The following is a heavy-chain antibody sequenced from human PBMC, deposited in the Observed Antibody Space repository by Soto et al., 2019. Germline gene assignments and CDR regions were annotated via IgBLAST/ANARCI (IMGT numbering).Heavy chain of an antibody. J-gene: IGHJ5*02. CDR2: IQHTGNT. Sequence: ETLSLTCAVSGASIRSYHWSFLRQPAGKGLEWIGRIQHTGNTNYNPSLKSRVTMSADTSKNQISLKMTSVTAADTAVYFCAKDVSSRRWFDPWGQGVRVTVSS. D-gene: IGHD3-16*01. CDR3: AKDVSSRRWFDP. V-gene: IGHV4-4*07. CDR1: GASIRSYH.